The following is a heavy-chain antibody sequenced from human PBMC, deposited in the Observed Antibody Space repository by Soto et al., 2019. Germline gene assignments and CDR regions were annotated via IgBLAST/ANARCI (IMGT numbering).Heavy chain of an antibody. CDR2: ISWNSGSI. Sequence: EVQLVESGGGLVQPGRSLRLSCAASGFTFDDYAMHWVRQAPGKGLEWVSGISWNSGSIGYADSVKGRFTISRDNAKNSLYLQMNSLRAEDTALYYCAGGYCSGGSCYPGYYYYYMAVWGKGTTVTVSS. D-gene: IGHD2-15*01. CDR1: GFTFDDYA. J-gene: IGHJ6*03. V-gene: IGHV3-9*01. CDR3: AGGYCSGGSCYPGYYYYYMAV.